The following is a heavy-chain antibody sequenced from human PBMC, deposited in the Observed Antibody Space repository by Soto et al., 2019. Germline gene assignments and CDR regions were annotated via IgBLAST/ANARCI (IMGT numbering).Heavy chain of an antibody. V-gene: IGHV4-59*08. Sequence: LSLTCTVSGGSISNYYWSWIRQPPGRGLEWIGHIFYSGSTNYNPALKSRVTISVDTSKSQFSLKLSSVTAADTAVYYCARRYGWNFDYWGQGTLVTVSS. D-gene: IGHD6-19*01. CDR3: ARRYGWNFDY. CDR1: GGSISNYY. J-gene: IGHJ4*02. CDR2: IFYSGST.